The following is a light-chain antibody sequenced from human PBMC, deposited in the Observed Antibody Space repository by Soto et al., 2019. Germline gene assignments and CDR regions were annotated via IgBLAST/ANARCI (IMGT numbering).Light chain of an antibody. V-gene: IGKV3-15*01. J-gene: IGKJ2*01. CDR3: QQYHNWPPQYT. CDR2: GAS. Sequence: EIVMTQSPATLSVSPGERATLSCRASQTIISNLAWYQQKPGQAPRLLIHGASTRATGVPARFSGSGSGTEFTLPITSLQSEDFAVYYCQQYHNWPPQYTFGQGTKLQIK. CDR1: QTIISN.